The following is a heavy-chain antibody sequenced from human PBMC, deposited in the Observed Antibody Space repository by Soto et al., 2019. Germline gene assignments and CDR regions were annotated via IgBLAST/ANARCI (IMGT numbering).Heavy chain of an antibody. CDR1: GGSISSSSYY. V-gene: IGHV4-39*07. CDR2: IYYSGST. Sequence: ETLSLTCTVSGGSISSSSYYWGWIRQPPGKGLEWIGSIYYSGSTYYNPSLKSRVTISVDTSKNQFSLKLSSVTAADTAVYYCARDSSSGYCSSTSCYGIPYYYYGMDVWGQGTTVTVSS. D-gene: IGHD2-2*01. J-gene: IGHJ6*02. CDR3: ARDSSSGYCSSTSCYGIPYYYYGMDV.